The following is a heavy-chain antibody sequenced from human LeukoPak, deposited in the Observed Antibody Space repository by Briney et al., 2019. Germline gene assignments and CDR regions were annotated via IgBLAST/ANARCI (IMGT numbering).Heavy chain of an antibody. D-gene: IGHD6-13*01. V-gene: IGHV3-7*04. CDR1: GFTFSSYW. CDR3: ARAQLAWDAAN. CDR2: IKQDGSEK. J-gene: IGHJ4*02. Sequence: GGSLRLSCAASGFTFSSYWMNWVRQAPGKGLEWVANIKQDGSEKYYVDSVKGRFTVSRDNAKNSLYLQMNSLRVEDTAVYYCARAQLAWDAANWGQGTLVTVSS.